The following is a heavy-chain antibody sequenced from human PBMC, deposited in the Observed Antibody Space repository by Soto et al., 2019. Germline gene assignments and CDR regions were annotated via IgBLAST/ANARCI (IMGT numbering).Heavy chain of an antibody. CDR3: ARKGSGRNGPWVGA. CDR2: IYSSGST. CDR1: GGSIISASYS. Sequence: PSQTLSLTCAVSGGSIISASYSWNWIRQSPGRGLEWIGHIYSSGSTYYNPSLKSRVSISVDTSNNQFSLKLTSVTAADTAVYFFARKGSGRNGPWVGAWGQGNPVTVSS. V-gene: IGHV4-31*11. D-gene: IGHD2-8*01. J-gene: IGHJ5*02.